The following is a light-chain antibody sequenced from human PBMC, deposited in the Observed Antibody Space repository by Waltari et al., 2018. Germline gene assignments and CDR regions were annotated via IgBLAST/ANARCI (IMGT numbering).Light chain of an antibody. Sequence: QAVLTQPSSLSASPGASASLTCTLRSGINVATYSIYWYQQKPGSPPQYLLGDKADTDKQEGSGVPSRFSGSTDASANAGILLISGLQSEDEADYYCMIWHDSSYVFGSGTKVTVL. CDR2: DKADTDK. CDR1: SGINVATYS. V-gene: IGLV5-45*03. J-gene: IGLJ1*01. CDR3: MIWHDSSYV.